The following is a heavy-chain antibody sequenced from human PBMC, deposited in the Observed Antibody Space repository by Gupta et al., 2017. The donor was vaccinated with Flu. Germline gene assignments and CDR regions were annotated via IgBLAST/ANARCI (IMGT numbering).Heavy chain of an antibody. V-gene: IGHV1-69*01. D-gene: IGHD3-3*01. CDR2: IIPMFGTA. CDR3: VAGKGVANNNFWSGPFDF. Sequence: QVQLVQSGAEVQKPGSSVKVSCKASGGTFRTHAISWVRQAPGQGLEWMGGIIPMFGTANNGQRFQGTVTITADEATSTAYMELSNLRSEDTALYFCVAGKGVANNNFWSGPFDFWGQGTLGTVSS. CDR1: GGTFRTHA. J-gene: IGHJ4*01.